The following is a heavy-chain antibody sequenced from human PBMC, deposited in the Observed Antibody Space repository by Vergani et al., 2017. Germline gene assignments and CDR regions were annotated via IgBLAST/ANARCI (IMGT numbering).Heavy chain of an antibody. D-gene: IGHD2-2*02. J-gene: IGHJ3*02. CDR1: GYSFTSYW. CDR2: IYPGDSDT. V-gene: IGHV5-51*03. Sequence: EVQLVQSGAEVKKPGESLKISCKGSGYSFTSYWIGWVRQMPGKGLEWMGIIYPGDSDTRYSPSFQGQFTISADKSISSAYLQWSSLKASDTAMYYWARRRCSSTSCYRGFDAFDIWGQGTMVTVSS. CDR3: ARRRCSSTSCYRGFDAFDI.